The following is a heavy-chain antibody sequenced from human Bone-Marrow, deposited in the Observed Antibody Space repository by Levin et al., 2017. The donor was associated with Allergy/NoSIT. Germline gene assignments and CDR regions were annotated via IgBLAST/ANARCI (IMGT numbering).Heavy chain of an antibody. V-gene: IGHV4-38-2*01. CDR3: ARLTRSGYYPSTPFDI. CDR2: VFYGGES. J-gene: IGHJ3*02. CDR1: GYSISSGYY. D-gene: IGHD3-3*01. Sequence: PSETLSLTCGVSGYSISSGYYWGWIRQPPGKGLEWIGSVFYGGESAYNPSLTSRVTILVDTSKNQFSLNLNSVTAADSAVYYCARLTRSGYYPSTPFDIWGRGTMVTVSS.